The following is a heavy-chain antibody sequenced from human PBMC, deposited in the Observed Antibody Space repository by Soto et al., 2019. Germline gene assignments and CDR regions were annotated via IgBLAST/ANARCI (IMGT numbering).Heavy chain of an antibody. V-gene: IGHV4-30-2*01. Sequence: QLQLQESGSGLVKPSQTLSLTCAVSGGSISSGGYSWSWIRQPPGKGLEWIGYIYHSGSTYYNPSLKSRVTISVDRTKNQFSLKLSSVTAADTAVYYCARAHGSGWGAFDIWGQGTMVTVSS. D-gene: IGHD3-10*01. J-gene: IGHJ3*02. CDR2: IYHSGST. CDR1: GGSISSGGYS. CDR3: ARAHGSGWGAFDI.